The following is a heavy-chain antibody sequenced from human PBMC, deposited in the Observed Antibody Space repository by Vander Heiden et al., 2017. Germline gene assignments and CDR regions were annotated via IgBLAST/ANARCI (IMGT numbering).Heavy chain of an antibody. J-gene: IGHJ4*02. D-gene: IGHD3-22*01. Sequence: QVQLVQSGAEVREPGASVKVSCTASGYSFTNYHLHWGRQAPGQGLEWMGIINPSAGITTYAQKFQGRFTMTRDTTTSTVYMDLSSLRSEDTAVYFCAREAYRHGSSVYHFDYWGQGTLVTVSS. V-gene: IGHV1-46*01. CDR3: AREAYRHGSSVYHFDY. CDR2: INPSAGIT. CDR1: GYSFTNYH.